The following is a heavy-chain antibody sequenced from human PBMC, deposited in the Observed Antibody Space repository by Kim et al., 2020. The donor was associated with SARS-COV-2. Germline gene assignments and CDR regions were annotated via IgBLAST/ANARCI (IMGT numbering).Heavy chain of an antibody. J-gene: IGHJ4*02. CDR3: AKSGGGLGTWIQLCPFDY. Sequence: TGRFTTSGDNSKNTLYLQMNSRRAEDTAVYYCAKSGGGLGTWIQLCPFDYWGQGTLVTVSS. D-gene: IGHD5-18*01. V-gene: IGHV3-23*01.